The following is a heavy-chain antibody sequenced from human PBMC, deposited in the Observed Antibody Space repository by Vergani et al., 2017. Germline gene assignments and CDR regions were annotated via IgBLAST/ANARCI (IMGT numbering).Heavy chain of an antibody. V-gene: IGHV3-30-3*01. J-gene: IGHJ4*02. CDR1: GFTFSSYA. Sequence: QVQLVESGGGVVQPGRSLRLSCAASGFTFSSYAMHWVRQAPGKGLEWVAVISYDGSNKYYADSVKGRFTISRDNSKNTLYLQMNSLRAEDTAVYYCASGSYYYDSSGYYYFDYWGQGTLVTVSS. CDR2: ISYDGSNK. CDR3: ASGSYYYDSSGYYYFDY. D-gene: IGHD3-22*01.